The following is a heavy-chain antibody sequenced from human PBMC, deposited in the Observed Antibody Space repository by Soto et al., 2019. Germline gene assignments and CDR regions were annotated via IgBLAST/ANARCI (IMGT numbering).Heavy chain of an antibody. J-gene: IGHJ6*02. CDR3: AAGVVPYGMDV. CDR1: GYTLTELS. D-gene: IGHD2-15*01. V-gene: IGHV1-24*01. Sequence: ASVKVSCKVSGYTLTELSMHWVRQPPGKGLEWMGGFDPEDAETIYARRFQGRVAMTEDTSADTAYMELSSLRSEDTAVYYCAAGVVPYGMDVWGQGTTVTVSS. CDR2: FDPEDAET.